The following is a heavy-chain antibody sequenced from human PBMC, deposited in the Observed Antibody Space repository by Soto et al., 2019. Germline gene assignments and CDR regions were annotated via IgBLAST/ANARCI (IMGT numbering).Heavy chain of an antibody. Sequence: GGSLRLSCAASGSTFSSYGMHWVRQAPGKGLEWVAVISYDGSNKYYADSVKGRFTISRDNSKNTLYLQMNSLRAEDTAVYYCAKEDCSSTSCYFYYYCYGMDVWGQGTTAPVS. V-gene: IGHV3-30*18. CDR3: AKEDCSSTSCYFYYYCYGMDV. CDR2: ISYDGSNK. CDR1: GSTFSSYG. D-gene: IGHD2-2*01. J-gene: IGHJ6*02.